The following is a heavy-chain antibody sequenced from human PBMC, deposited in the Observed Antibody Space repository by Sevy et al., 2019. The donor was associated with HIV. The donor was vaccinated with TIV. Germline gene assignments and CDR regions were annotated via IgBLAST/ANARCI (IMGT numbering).Heavy chain of an antibody. CDR3: AITREYYSDTCGYFDY. CDR1: RYSLNKFS. Sequence: ASVKVSCRISRYSLNKFSMRWVRQAPGKGLEWMGSFDPEDGERIYAQKFQGRFSMTEDTSTDTAYMELSSLRPDDTAVYYCAITREYYSDTCGYFDYWGQGTLVTVSS. V-gene: IGHV1-24*01. CDR2: FDPEDGER. D-gene: IGHD3-22*01. J-gene: IGHJ4*02.